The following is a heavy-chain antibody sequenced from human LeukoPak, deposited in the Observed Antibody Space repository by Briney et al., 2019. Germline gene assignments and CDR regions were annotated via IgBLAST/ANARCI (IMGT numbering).Heavy chain of an antibody. V-gene: IGHV4-59*08. J-gene: IGHJ4*02. Sequence: SETLSLTCTVSGGSISSYYWSWIRQPPGKGLEWIGYIYYSASTNYNPSLKSRVTISVDTSKNQFSLKLSSVTAADTAVYYCASYGSGSYQKNFDYWGQGTLVTVSS. D-gene: IGHD3-10*01. CDR3: ASYGSGSYQKNFDY. CDR2: IYYSAST. CDR1: GGSISSYY.